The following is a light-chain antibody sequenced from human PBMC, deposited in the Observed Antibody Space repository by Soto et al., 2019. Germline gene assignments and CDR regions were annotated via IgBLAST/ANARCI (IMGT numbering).Light chain of an antibody. J-gene: IGKJ5*01. CDR2: DAS. Sequence: GDRVTITCRASQTISTWMAWYQQKPGKAPKLLVYDASTLQSGVASRFSGSGSGTEFTLIISGLQPDDSATYYCMQSTQLPHTFGQGTRLEIK. V-gene: IGKV1-5*01. CDR1: QTISTW. CDR3: MQSTQLPHT.